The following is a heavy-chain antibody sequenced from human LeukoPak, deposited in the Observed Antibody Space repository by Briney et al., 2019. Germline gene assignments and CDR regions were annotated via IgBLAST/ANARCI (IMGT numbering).Heavy chain of an antibody. D-gene: IGHD3-22*01. J-gene: IGHJ4*02. V-gene: IGHV3-7*03. CDR3: ARGFPPRRNYDSRGYYSYYFDP. CDR2: IKQDGSEK. CDR1: GFTFSSRDW. Sequence: GGSLRLSYVASGFTFSSRDWMTWVRQAPGKGLEWVANIKQDGSEKNYVDSVKGRFTISRDNAKNSVDLQMNSLRSDDTAVYYCARGFPPRRNYDSRGYYSYYFDPWGQGTLVTVSS.